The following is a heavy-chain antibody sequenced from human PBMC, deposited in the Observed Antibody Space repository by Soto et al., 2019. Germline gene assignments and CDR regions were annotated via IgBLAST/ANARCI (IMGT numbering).Heavy chain of an antibody. CDR3: ARSYQLLHFFDY. CDR2: IYYSGST. CDR1: GGSISSSSYY. D-gene: IGHD2-2*01. V-gene: IGHV4-39*01. J-gene: IGHJ4*02. Sequence: SETLCLTCTVSGGSISSSSYYWGWIRQPPGKGLEWIGSIYYSGSTYYNPSLKSRVTISVDTSKNQFSLKLSSVTAADTAVYYCARSYQLLHFFDYWGQGTLVTVSS.